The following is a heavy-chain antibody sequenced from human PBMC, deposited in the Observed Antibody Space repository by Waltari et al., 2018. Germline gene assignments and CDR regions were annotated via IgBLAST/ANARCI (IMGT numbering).Heavy chain of an antibody. CDR3: AHSGAIFCPDAFDI. J-gene: IGHJ3*02. CDR1: GYTFTSYD. D-gene: IGHD3-9*01. Sequence: QVQLVQSGAEVKKPGASVKVSCKASGYTFTSYDINWVRQATGQGLEWMGWMNPNSGNTGYAQKFQGRLTITKDTSKNQVVLTMTNMDPVDTATYYCAHSGAIFCPDAFDIWGQGTMVTVSS. V-gene: IGHV1-8*01. CDR2: MNPNSGNT.